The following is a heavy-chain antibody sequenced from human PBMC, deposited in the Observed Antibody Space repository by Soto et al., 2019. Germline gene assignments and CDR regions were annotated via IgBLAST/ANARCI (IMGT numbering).Heavy chain of an antibody. CDR3: ARGGGSDSFDY. J-gene: IGHJ4*02. V-gene: IGHV4-30-2*01. CDR2: INHLETT. Sequence: SETLSLTCTVSGASITLGGYSWSWIRQTPGKGLEWIGYINHLETTFYNPSFESRLTLSIDRAKNQFSLKLHSMSAADRAVYFCARGGGSDSFDYWGQGSLVTVSS. CDR1: GASITLGGYS. D-gene: IGHD1-26*01.